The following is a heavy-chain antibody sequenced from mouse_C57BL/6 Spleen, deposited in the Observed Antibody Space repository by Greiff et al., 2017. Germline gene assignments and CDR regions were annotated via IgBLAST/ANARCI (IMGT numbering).Heavy chain of an antibody. CDR2: IRSKSSNYAT. V-gene: IGHV10-3*01. J-gene: IGHJ1*03. Sequence: DVKLVESGGGLVQPKGSLKLSCAASGFTFNTYAMHWVRQAPGKGLEWVARIRSKSSNYATYYADSVKDRFTISREDSQSMLYLQMHNLKTEDTAEYDCVRDDYGRSYWYFDDWGTGTTVTVSS. CDR3: VRDDYGRSYWYFDD. CDR1: GFTFNTYA. D-gene: IGHD1-1*01.